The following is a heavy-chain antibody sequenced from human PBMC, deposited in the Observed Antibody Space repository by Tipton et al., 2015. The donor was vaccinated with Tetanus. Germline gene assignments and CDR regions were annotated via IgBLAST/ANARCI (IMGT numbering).Heavy chain of an antibody. CDR2: IKSKLDGGAI. V-gene: IGHV3-15*01. Sequence: SLRLSCAASGFTFSGFTFTNAWMSWVRQAPGKGLEWVGRIKSKLDGGAIDYAAPMEGRFILSRDDSKNTVFLQMNSLKPEDTAVYYCTTSGPRASGGDYWGQGTLVTVSS. CDR3: TTSGPRASGGDY. J-gene: IGHJ4*02. D-gene: IGHD3-16*01. CDR1: GFTFSGFTFTNAW.